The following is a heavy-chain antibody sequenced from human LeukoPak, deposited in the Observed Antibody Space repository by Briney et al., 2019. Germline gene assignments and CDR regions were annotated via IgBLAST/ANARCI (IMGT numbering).Heavy chain of an antibody. CDR2: INHSGST. V-gene: IGHV4-34*01. J-gene: IGHJ4*02. CDR3: ARGGGGRIAAAGFDY. CDR1: GGSFSGYY. Sequence: SETLSLTCAVYGGSFSGYYWSWIRQPPGKGLEWIGEINHSGSTNYNPSLKSRVTISVDKSKNQFSLKLSSVTAADTAVYYCARGGGGRIAAAGFDYWGQGTLVTVSS. D-gene: IGHD6-13*01.